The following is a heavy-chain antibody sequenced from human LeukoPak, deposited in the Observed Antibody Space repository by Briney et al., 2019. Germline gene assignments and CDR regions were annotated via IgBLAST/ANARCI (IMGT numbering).Heavy chain of an antibody. J-gene: IGHJ4*02. Sequence: KPSETLSLTCAVYGGSLSGYYWTWIRQTPGKGLEWIGEINYSGNTNSNRSLKSRVTISADTSKNQFSLRLSSVTAADTAVYYCARRGTAYCRRGNCYSDKYFDYWGQGTQVTVSS. CDR3: ARRGTAYCRRGNCYSDKYFDY. V-gene: IGHV4-34*01. D-gene: IGHD2-15*01. CDR1: GGSLSGYY. CDR2: INYSGNT.